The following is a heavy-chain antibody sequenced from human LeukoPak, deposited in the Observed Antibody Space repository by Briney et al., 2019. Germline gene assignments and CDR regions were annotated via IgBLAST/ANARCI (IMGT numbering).Heavy chain of an antibody. CDR3: AKDKFDGSGYQFDS. J-gene: IGHJ4*02. V-gene: IGHV3-23*01. CDR2: ISGSGALT. D-gene: IGHD3-10*01. CDR1: GLTLSNFA. Sequence: PGGSLRLSCAHSGLTLSNFAMTWDRHSPGQGLGWFSSISGSGALTSYADSVKGRFTISKDNAMDTLFLQMNSLRADDTAVYFCAKDKFDGSGYQFDSWGQGSLVIVSS.